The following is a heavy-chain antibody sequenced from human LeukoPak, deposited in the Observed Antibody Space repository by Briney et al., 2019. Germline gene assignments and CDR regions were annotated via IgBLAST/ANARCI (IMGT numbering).Heavy chain of an antibody. D-gene: IGHD6-19*01. CDR2: INPSGGST. CDR3: ARDPQGRAGSYYFDY. Sequence: ASVKVSCKASGYTFTSYYMHWVRQAPGQGLEWIGIINPSGGSTSYAQKFQGRVTMTRDTSTSTVYMELSSLRSEDTAVYYCARDPQGRAGSYYFDYWGQGTLVTVSS. CDR1: GYTFTSYY. V-gene: IGHV1-46*01. J-gene: IGHJ4*02.